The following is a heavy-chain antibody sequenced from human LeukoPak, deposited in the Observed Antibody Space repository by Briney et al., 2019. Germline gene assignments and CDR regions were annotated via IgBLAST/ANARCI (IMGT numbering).Heavy chain of an antibody. CDR2: IRSKTDGGTT. D-gene: IGHD6-19*01. V-gene: IGHV3-15*01. CDR1: GFTLKNAW. J-gene: IGHJ4*02. Sequence: PGGSLRLSCVASGFTLKNAWMSWVRQAPGKGLEWVGRIRSKTDGGTTDYAAPVKGRFTISRDDSKNTLYLHMNSLKTEDTAVYFCATGTEQQWLSLDYWGQGTLVTVSS. CDR3: ATGTEQQWLSLDY.